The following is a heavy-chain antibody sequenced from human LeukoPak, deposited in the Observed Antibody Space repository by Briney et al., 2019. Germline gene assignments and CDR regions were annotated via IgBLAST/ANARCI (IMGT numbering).Heavy chain of an antibody. D-gene: IGHD4-11*01. CDR3: ARDGDRTTVGMDY. CDR2: ISAYNGNT. Sequence: ASVKVSCKASGYTFTSYGIGGVRQAPGQGFGGWGWISAYNGNTNYAQKLQGRVTMTTDTSTSTAYMELRSLRSDDTAVYYCARDGDRTTVGMDYWGQGTLVTVSS. CDR1: GYTFTSYG. V-gene: IGHV1-18*01. J-gene: IGHJ4*02.